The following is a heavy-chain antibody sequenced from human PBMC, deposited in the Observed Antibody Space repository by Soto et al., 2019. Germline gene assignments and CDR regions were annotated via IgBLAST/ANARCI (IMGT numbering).Heavy chain of an antibody. Sequence: VQLLESGGDLVQPGGSLRLSCVTSRFTFNTFAMSWVRQAPGEGLEWVSAINAGGGNTHYADSVKGRFTISRDNSKNTLYLQMDSLRAEDTAVYYCAKHSYSDFWPGHYYYLDYWGQGTLVIVSS. CDR2: INAGGGNT. V-gene: IGHV3-23*01. CDR3: AKHSYSDFWPGHYYYLDY. D-gene: IGHD3-3*01. J-gene: IGHJ4*02. CDR1: RFTFNTFA.